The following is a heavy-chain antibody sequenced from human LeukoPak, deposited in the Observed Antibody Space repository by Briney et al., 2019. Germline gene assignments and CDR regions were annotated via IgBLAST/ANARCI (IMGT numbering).Heavy chain of an antibody. CDR1: GYTFTSYG. V-gene: IGHV1-18*01. D-gene: IGHD1-1*01. CDR2: ISAYNGNT. J-gene: IGHJ6*03. CDR3: ARPPPVGTPHYYMDV. Sequence: ASVKVSCKASGYTFTSYGISWVRQAPGQGLEWMGWISAYNGNTNYAQKLQGRVTVTTDTSTSTAYMELRSLRSDDTAVYYCARPPPVGTPHYYMDVWGKGTTVTVSS.